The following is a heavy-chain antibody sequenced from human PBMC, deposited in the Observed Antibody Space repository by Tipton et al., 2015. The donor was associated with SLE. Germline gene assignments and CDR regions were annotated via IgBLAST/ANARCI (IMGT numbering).Heavy chain of an antibody. CDR3: ARVQLCFDY. CDR2: IYYSGST. D-gene: IGHD5-18*01. V-gene: IGHV4-39*07. Sequence: TLSLTCTVSGGSISSSSYYLGWIRQPPGKGLEWIGSIYYSGSTYYNPSLKSRVTISVDTSKNQFSLKLSSVTAADTAAYYCARVQLCFDYWVQGTLVTVSS. J-gene: IGHJ4*02. CDR1: GGSISSSSYY.